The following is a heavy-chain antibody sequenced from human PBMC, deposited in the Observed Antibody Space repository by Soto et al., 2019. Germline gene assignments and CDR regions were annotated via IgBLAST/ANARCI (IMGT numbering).Heavy chain of an antibody. Sequence: VAVIWHDGNNEYYADSVKGRFTISRDFSKSIVYLQMSSLRDEDTAVYYCARYDSAWGFDHWGQGTLVTVSS. V-gene: IGHV3-33*01. CDR2: IWHDGNNE. D-gene: IGHD3-22*01. J-gene: IGHJ5*02. CDR3: ARYDSAWGFDH.